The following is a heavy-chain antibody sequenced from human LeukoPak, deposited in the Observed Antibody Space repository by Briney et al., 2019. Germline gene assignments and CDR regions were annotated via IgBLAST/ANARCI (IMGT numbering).Heavy chain of an antibody. J-gene: IGHJ3*01. CDR1: GSNFGDFA. Sequence: GRSLRLSCTVSGSNFGDFAMSWVRQAPGKGLEWLGFIRSTIYGGTTDYAASVKGRFTISRDDSKSIAYLQMNSLKTEGTAMYYCTRDYPASFDVWGEGTLVTVSS. V-gene: IGHV3-49*04. CDR2: IRSTIYGGTT. CDR3: TRDYPASFDV.